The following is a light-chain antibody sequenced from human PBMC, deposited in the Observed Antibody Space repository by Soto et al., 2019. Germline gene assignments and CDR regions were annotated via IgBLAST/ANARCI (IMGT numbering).Light chain of an antibody. J-gene: IGKJ4*02. CDR1: QSITIY. V-gene: IGKV1-39*01. CDR3: QQSLNTPLT. CDR2: ATS. Sequence: DIQMTQSPSSLSASVGDRVTITCRASQSITIYLNWYQQKPGKAPKLLIFATSSLQSGVPSRFSGRGSGTYVTLTISSLQPDDLATYYCQQSLNTPLTCGGGTKVEIK.